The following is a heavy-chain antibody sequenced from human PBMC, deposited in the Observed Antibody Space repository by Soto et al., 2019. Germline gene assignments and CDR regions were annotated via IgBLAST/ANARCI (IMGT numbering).Heavy chain of an antibody. CDR3: AQLGLMTFSHKHYFNH. V-gene: IGHV3-23*01. CDR2: IKSDGSST. Sequence: GGSLRLSCVASGFSFDNYAMSWVRQAPGKGLEWVSAIKSDGSSTYYAASVKDRFIISRDNSKNTLYLQLNSLRAEDTAVYYCAQLGLMTFSHKHYFNHWGRGALVTVSS. CDR1: GFSFDNYA. J-gene: IGHJ4*02. D-gene: IGHD3-16*01.